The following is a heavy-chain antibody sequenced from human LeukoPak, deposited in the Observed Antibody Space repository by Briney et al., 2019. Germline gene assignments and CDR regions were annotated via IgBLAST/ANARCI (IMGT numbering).Heavy chain of an antibody. D-gene: IGHD2-15*01. V-gene: IGHV1-2*02. CDR2: INPNSGGT. CDR3: ARGGVNRYCSGGSCPEKFDY. J-gene: IGHJ4*02. Sequence: GASVKVSCKASGYTFTGYYMHWVRQAPGQGLEWMGWINPNSGGTNYAQKFQGRVTMTRDTSISTAYMELSRLRSDDTAVYYCARGGVNRYCSGGSCPEKFDYSGQGTLVTVSS. CDR1: GYTFTGYY.